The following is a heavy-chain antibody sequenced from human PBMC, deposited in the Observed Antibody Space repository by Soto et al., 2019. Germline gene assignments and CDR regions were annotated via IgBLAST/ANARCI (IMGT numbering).Heavy chain of an antibody. Sequence: GSLRLSCAASGFTFSSYAMSWVRQAPGKGLEWVSAISGSGGSTYYADSVKGRFTISRDNSKNTLYLQMNSLRAEDTATYYCASGYSGFDEEYFQHWGPGTLVTVSS. V-gene: IGHV3-23*01. J-gene: IGHJ1*01. CDR3: ASGYSGFDEEYFQH. CDR1: GFTFSSYA. D-gene: IGHD5-12*01. CDR2: ISGSGGST.